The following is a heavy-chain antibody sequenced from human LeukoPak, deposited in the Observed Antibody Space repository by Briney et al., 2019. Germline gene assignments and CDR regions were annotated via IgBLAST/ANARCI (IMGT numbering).Heavy chain of an antibody. CDR2: IWFDGTYE. V-gene: IGHV3-33*06. J-gene: IGHJ6*03. CDR1: GFTFSSYG. Sequence: GGSLRLSCAASGFTFSSYGMHWVRQAPGKGLEWVALIWFDGTYEYYADSVKGRLTISRDNSNKTLYLQMNSLRAEDTAVYYCAKERDYAEDMDVWGKGTTVTVSS. D-gene: IGHD4-17*01. CDR3: AKERDYAEDMDV.